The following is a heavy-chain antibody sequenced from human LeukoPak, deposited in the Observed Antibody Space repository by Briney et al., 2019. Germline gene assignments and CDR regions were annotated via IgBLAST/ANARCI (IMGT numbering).Heavy chain of an antibody. D-gene: IGHD2-15*01. CDR2: ISSRAATR. Sequence: GGSLRLSCAASGFTFSTYEMNWVRQAPGRGLEWVSSISSRAATRYYADSVKGRFTISRDSSKNTLYLQMNSLRAEDAAVYYCAKAPVTTCSGAYCYPFDYWGQGTLVTVSS. CDR1: GFTFSTYE. CDR3: AKAPVTTCSGAYCYPFDY. J-gene: IGHJ4*02. V-gene: IGHV3-48*03.